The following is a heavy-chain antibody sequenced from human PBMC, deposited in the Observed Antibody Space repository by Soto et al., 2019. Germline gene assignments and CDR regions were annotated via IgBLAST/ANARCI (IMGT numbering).Heavy chain of an antibody. CDR2: TYYRSKWYA. D-gene: IGHD3-22*01. Sequence: SQTLSLTCVISGDSVSGNSVAWSWIRQSPSRGLEWLGRTYYRSKWYADYAVSVKGRITIIPDTCKNQFSLQLNSLSAEDTAIYFCARVPLIVTNPQGVHFDYWGQGTLVTVSS. J-gene: IGHJ4*02. V-gene: IGHV6-1*01. CDR1: GDSVSGNSVA. CDR3: ARVPLIVTNPQGVHFDY.